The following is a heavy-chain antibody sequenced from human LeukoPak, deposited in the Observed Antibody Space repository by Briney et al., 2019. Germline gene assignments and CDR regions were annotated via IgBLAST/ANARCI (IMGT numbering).Heavy chain of an antibody. CDR1: GYTFTSYD. V-gene: IGHV1-8*01. D-gene: IGHD6-19*01. CDR2: MNPNSGNT. CDR3: ARGGSSSGWYGVDYYYGMDV. Sequence: ASVKVSCKASGYTFTSYDINWVRQGTGQGLEWMGWMNPNSGNTGYAQKFQGRVTMTRNTSISTAYMELSSLRSEDTAVYYCARGGSSSGWYGVDYYYGMDVWGQGTTVTVSS. J-gene: IGHJ6*02.